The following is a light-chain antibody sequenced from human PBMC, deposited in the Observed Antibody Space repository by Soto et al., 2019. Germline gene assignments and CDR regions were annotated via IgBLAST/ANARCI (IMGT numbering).Light chain of an antibody. Sequence: QSVLTQPASVSGSPGQSITISCTGTTSDIGGYNYVSWYQQHPGKAPKLMIFDVSNRPSGVSSRFSGSKSGNTASLTISGLRAEDEADYYCSSYTSSSTRVFGTGTQLTVL. CDR3: SSYTSSSTRV. CDR2: DVS. CDR1: TSDIGGYNY. V-gene: IGLV2-14*01. J-gene: IGLJ1*01.